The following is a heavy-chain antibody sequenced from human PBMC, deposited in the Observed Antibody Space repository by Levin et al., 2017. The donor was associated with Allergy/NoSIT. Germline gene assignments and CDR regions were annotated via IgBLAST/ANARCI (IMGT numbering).Heavy chain of an antibody. CDR1: GFIFSTYS. CDR2: ISRTSSTI. CDR3: ARDLPYGSGTYAT. J-gene: IGHJ5*02. V-gene: IGHV3-48*01. Sequence: GGSLRLSCEGSGFIFSTYSMSWVRQAPGKGLEWVSYISRTSSTIYYTDSVKGRFTISRDNAKNSLYLQMNSLRAEDTAIYYCARDLPYGSGTYATWGQGTLVTVSS. D-gene: IGHD3-10*01.